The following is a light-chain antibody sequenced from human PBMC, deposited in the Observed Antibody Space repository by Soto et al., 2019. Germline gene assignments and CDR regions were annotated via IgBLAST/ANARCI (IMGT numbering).Light chain of an antibody. V-gene: IGKV1-33*01. Sequence: DIQMTQSPFSLSASVGDRVTITCQASQDISNSLNWYQQRPGKAPKLLVHGASKLETGVPSRFSGGGSGTDFTFTISSLQPEDFVTYYCQQYDNLPRTFGQGTRLEMK. CDR1: QDISNS. CDR2: GAS. J-gene: IGKJ2*02. CDR3: QQYDNLPRT.